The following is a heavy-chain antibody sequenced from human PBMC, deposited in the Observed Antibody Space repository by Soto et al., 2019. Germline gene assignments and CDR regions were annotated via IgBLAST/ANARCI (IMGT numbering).Heavy chain of an antibody. CDR2: IIPISGTA. D-gene: IGHD4-17*01. CDR1: GGTFSSYA. V-gene: IGHV1-69*01. Sequence: QVQLVQSGAEVKKPGSSVKVSCKASGGTFSSYAISWVRQAPGQGLEWMGGIIPISGTANFAQKFQGRVTITADESTITAYMELGSLRSEDRAVYYCARGGGYGDFDYWGQGTLVTVSS. CDR3: ARGGGYGDFDY. J-gene: IGHJ4*02.